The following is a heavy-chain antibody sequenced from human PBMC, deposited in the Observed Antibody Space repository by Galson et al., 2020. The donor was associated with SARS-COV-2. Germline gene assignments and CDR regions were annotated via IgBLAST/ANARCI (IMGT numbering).Heavy chain of an antibody. J-gene: IGHJ4*02. V-gene: IGHV1-24*01. Sequence: ASVKVSCKVSGYTLTELSMHWVRQAPGKGLEWMGGFDPEDGETIYAQKLQGRVTMTEDTSTDTAYMELSSLRSEDTAVYYCATVPVLRFLEWLLVYWGQGTLVTVSS. CDR1: GYTLTELS. D-gene: IGHD3-3*01. CDR2: FDPEDGET. CDR3: ATVPVLRFLEWLLVY.